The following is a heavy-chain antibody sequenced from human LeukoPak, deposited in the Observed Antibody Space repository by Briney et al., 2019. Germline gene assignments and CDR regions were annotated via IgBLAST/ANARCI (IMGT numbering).Heavy chain of an antibody. CDR1: GFTFSSYW. Sequence: GGSLRLSCAASGFTFSSYWMSWVRQAPGKGLEWVANIKQDGSEKYYVDSVKGRFTIPRDNAKNSLYLQMNSLRAEDTAVYYCARDYYDSSGYDAFDIWGQGTMVTVSS. J-gene: IGHJ3*02. D-gene: IGHD3-22*01. CDR2: IKQDGSEK. CDR3: ARDYYDSSGYDAFDI. V-gene: IGHV3-7*03.